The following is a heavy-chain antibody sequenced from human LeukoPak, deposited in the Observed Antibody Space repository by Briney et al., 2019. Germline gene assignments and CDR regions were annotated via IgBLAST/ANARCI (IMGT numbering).Heavy chain of an antibody. V-gene: IGHV3-23*01. CDR3: ARNFNL. CDR1: GFKFSSSA. CDR2: ISASGTST. J-gene: IGHJ5*02. Sequence: GGSLRLSCAASGFKFSSSAMSWVRQAPGKGLEWVSTISASGTSTYYADSVKGRFTISRDNAKNSLYLQMNSLRAEDTAVYYCARNFNLWGQGTLVTVSS.